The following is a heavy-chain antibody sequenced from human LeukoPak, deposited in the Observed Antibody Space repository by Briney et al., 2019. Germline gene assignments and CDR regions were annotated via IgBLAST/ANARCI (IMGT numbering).Heavy chain of an antibody. CDR2: VHNSGGT. CDR1: GVSITSYY. J-gene: IGHJ3*01. CDR3: ARHKTVTYDVFDL. V-gene: IGHV4-59*08. Sequence: PSETLSLTCTVSGVSITSYYWTWIRQSPGKGLEWIGFVHNSGGTDYNPSLKSRVTMSIDTSKTQFSLKLTSVTAADTAVYYCARHKTVTYDVFDLWGRGTMVTVSS. D-gene: IGHD3-3*01.